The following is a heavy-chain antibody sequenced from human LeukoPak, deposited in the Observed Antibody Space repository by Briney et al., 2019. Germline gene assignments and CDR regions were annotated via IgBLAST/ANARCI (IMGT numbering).Heavy chain of an antibody. CDR3: ARDGTRGWGYYFDY. J-gene: IGHJ4*02. V-gene: IGHV3-30-3*01. CDR2: ISYDGSNK. D-gene: IGHD3-16*01. CDR1: GFTFSSYA. Sequence: GGPLRLSCAASGFTFSSYAMHWVRQAPGKGLEWVAVISYDGSNKYYADSVKGRFTISRDNSKNTLYLQMNSLRAEDTAVYYCARDGTRGWGYYFDYWGQGTLVTVSS.